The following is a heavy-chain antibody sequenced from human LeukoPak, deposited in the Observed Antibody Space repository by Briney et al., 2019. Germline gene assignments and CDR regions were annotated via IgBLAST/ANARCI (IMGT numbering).Heavy chain of an antibody. CDR2: ISAYNGNT. V-gene: IGHV1-18*01. CDR1: GYTFTGYG. Sequence: ASVKVSCKASGYTFTGYGISWVRQAPGQGLEWMGWISAYNGNTNYAQKLQGRVTMTTDTSTSTAYMELSSLRSEDTAVYYCARQVFGSGSYYHFDYWGQGTLVTVSS. D-gene: IGHD3-10*01. CDR3: ARQVFGSGSYYHFDY. J-gene: IGHJ4*02.